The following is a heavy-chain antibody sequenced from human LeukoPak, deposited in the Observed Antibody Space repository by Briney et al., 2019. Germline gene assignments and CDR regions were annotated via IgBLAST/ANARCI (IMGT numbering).Heavy chain of an antibody. Sequence: AGGSLRLSCAASGFTFSSYSMNWVRQAPGKGLEWVSSISSSSYIYYADSVKGRFTISRDNAKNSLYLQMNSLRAEDTAVYYCARGSPGGGAYFDYWGQGTLVTVSS. D-gene: IGHD3-16*01. V-gene: IGHV3-21*01. CDR1: GFTFSSYS. J-gene: IGHJ4*02. CDR2: ISSSSYI. CDR3: ARGSPGGGAYFDY.